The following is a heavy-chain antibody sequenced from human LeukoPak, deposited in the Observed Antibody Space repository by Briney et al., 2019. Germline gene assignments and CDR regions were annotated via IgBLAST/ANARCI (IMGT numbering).Heavy chain of an antibody. J-gene: IGHJ1*01. CDR2: INTGNGNT. Sequence: ASVKVSCKVSGYTLTELSMHWVRQAPRQSPEWMGWINTGNGNTKSPQKFQDRVTLTRDTSASTAYMELNSLSSEDTAVYYCARVPLDDASRHYYPHWGQGTLVTVSS. D-gene: IGHD3-10*01. CDR1: GYTLTELS. CDR3: ARVPLDDASRHYYPH. V-gene: IGHV1-3*04.